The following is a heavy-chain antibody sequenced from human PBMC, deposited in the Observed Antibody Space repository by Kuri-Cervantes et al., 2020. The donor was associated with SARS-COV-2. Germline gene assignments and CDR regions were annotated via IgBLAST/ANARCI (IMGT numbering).Heavy chain of an antibody. D-gene: IGHD3-3*01. CDR3: ARHGFDFWSGYARTYYYYYGMDV. J-gene: IGHJ6*02. CDR1: GGSTSSYH. CDR2: IYYSGST. Sequence: GSLRLSCTVSGGSTSSYHWSWIRQPPGKGLEWIGYIYYSGSTNYNPSLKSRVTISVDTSKNQFSLKLSSVTAADTAVYYCARHGFDFWSGYARTYYYYYGMDVWGQGTTVTVSS. V-gene: IGHV4-59*08.